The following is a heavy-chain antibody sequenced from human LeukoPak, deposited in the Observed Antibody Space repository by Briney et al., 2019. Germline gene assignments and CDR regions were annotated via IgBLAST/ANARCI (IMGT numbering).Heavy chain of an antibody. Sequence: QPGGSLRLSCAAPGFTFSSYEMNWVRQAPGKGLEWVSYISSSGSTIYYADSVEGRFTISRDNSKNTLYLQMNSLRAEDTAVYYCARDLDYYDSSGYLDAFDIWGQGTMVTVSS. D-gene: IGHD3-22*01. CDR1: GFTFSSYE. V-gene: IGHV3-48*03. CDR2: ISSSGSTI. CDR3: ARDLDYYDSSGYLDAFDI. J-gene: IGHJ3*02.